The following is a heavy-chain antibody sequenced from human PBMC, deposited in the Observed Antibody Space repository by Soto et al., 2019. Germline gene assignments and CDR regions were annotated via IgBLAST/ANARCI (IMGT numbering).Heavy chain of an antibody. J-gene: IGHJ4*02. V-gene: IGHV1-18*01. CDR1: GYTFTSYA. CDR3: ARAAPSRNSHPVY. CDR2: ISAYNGNR. Sequence: QVLLVQSGAEVKKPGASVKVSCQASGYTFTSYAITWVRQAPGEGLEWMGWISAYNGNRNYAERLQDRVTMTTDTSTSTAYMELRSLRSDDTAVYFCARAAPSRNSHPVYWGQGTLVTVSS. D-gene: IGHD1-7*01.